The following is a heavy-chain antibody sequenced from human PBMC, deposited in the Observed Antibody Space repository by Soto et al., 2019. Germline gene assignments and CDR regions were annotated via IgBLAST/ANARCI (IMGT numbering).Heavy chain of an antibody. Sequence: QVQLQESGPGLVKPSQTLSLTCTVSGGSISSGGYYWSWIRQHPGKGLEWIGYIYYSGSTYYNPSVKSRVTIAEDTSKNHFALNLSSVTAADTAVYYCARVFGFGGMDVWGQGTTVTVSS. CDR1: GGSISSGGYY. V-gene: IGHV4-31*03. CDR2: IYYSGST. D-gene: IGHD3-10*01. J-gene: IGHJ6*02. CDR3: ARVFGFGGMDV.